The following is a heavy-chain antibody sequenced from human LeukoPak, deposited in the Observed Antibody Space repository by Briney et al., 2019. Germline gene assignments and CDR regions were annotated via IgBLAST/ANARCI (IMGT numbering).Heavy chain of an antibody. CDR1: GFTFDDYG. CDR3: ARSQTYSYGPIDY. D-gene: IGHD5-18*01. J-gene: IGHJ4*02. CDR2: VNWNGGSA. Sequence: GGSLRLSCAASGFTFDDYGMSWVRQAPGKGLEGVSGVNWNGGSAGYADSVTGRFTISRDNAKNSLYLQMNSLRAEDTALYHCARSQTYSYGPIDYWGQGTLVTVSS. V-gene: IGHV3-20*01.